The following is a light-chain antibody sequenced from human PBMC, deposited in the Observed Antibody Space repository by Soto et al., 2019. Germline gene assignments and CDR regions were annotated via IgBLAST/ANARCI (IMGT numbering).Light chain of an antibody. Sequence: EIVLTQSPGTLSLSPGERATLSCRASQSVSSSYLAWYHQKPGQAPRLLIYGASSRSTGIPDRFSGSGSGTDFTLTISRLEPEDFAVYYCQQYGSSHPYTFGQGTKREIK. V-gene: IGKV3-20*01. CDR3: QQYGSSHPYT. CDR1: QSVSSSY. J-gene: IGKJ2*01. CDR2: GAS.